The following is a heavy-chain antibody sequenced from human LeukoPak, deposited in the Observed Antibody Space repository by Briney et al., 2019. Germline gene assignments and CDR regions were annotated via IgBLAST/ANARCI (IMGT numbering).Heavy chain of an antibody. CDR2: IYYSGST. CDR3: AREVVRGVNYYYYYMDV. V-gene: IGHV4-39*07. CDR1: GGSISSSSYY. D-gene: IGHD3-10*01. J-gene: IGHJ6*03. Sequence: PSETLSLTCTVSGGSISSSSYYWGWIRQPPGKGLEWIGTIYYSGSTYYNPSLKSRVTISVDTSKNQFSLKLSSVTAADTAVYYCAREVVRGVNYYYYYMDVWGKGTTVTVSS.